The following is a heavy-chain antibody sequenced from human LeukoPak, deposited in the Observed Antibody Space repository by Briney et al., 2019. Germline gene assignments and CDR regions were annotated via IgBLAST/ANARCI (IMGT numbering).Heavy chain of an antibody. J-gene: IGHJ4*02. V-gene: IGHV1-18*01. CDR1: GYTFTSYG. D-gene: IGHD3-10*01. CDR2: ISAYNGNT. Sequence: ASAKVSCKASGYTFTSYGISWVRQAPGQGLEWMGWISAYNGNTNYAQKLQGRVTMTTDTSTSTAYMELRGLRSDDTAVYYCARADRRGVPDYWGQGTLVTVSS. CDR3: ARADRRGVPDY.